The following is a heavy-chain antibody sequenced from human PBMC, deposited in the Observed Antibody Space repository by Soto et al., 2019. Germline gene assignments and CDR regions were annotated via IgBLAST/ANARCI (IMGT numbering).Heavy chain of an antibody. CDR2: ISGYNANT. D-gene: IGHD2-21*02. V-gene: IGHV1-18*01. Sequence: QVQLVQSGAEVKKPGASVKVSCKTSGYTFTSYSISWVRQAPGQGLEWMGWISGYNANTNYAQRLQGRVTMTTDTYTNTAYMELRSLRSDDTAVYYCARGIFRVTGAFDIWGQGTVVTVSS. CDR3: ARGIFRVTGAFDI. CDR1: GYTFTSYS. J-gene: IGHJ3*02.